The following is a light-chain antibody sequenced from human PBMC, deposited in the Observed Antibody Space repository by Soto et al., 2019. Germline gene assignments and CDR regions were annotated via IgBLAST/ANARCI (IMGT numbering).Light chain of an antibody. CDR2: DND. Sequence: QSVLTQPPSVSAAPGQKVTVSCSGSRSNIGNNAVAWYQHLPGTAPKLLIYDNDKRPSGISDRFSASKSGTSATLAITGLQTGDEADYYCETLDSSLSAGVFGGGTKLTV. CDR1: RSNIGNNA. J-gene: IGLJ3*02. V-gene: IGLV1-51*01. CDR3: ETLDSSLSAGV.